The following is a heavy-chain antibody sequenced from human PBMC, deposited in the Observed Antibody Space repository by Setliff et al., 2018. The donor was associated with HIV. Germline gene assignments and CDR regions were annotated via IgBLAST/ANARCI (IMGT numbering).Heavy chain of an antibody. CDR3: ASDREEYCGHDCSSPLDN. V-gene: IGHV1-69*05. D-gene: IGHD2-21*02. J-gene: IGHJ4*02. Sequence: SVKVSCKASGGTFSTYAINWVRQAPGQGLEWLGGISPVSGTANYAERFQDRVTISTDESKTSVYLQGSSLTSEYTAVYYCASDREEYCGHDCSSPLDNWGPGTLVTVSS. CDR2: ISPVSGTA. CDR1: GGTFSTYA.